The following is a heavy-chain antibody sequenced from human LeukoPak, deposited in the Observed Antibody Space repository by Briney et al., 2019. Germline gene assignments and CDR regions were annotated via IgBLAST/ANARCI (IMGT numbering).Heavy chain of an antibody. Sequence: PSETLSLTCTVSGGPVSSGSYYWSWIRQPPGKGLEWIGYIYYSGSTNYNPSLKSRVTISVDTSKNQFSLKLSSVTAADTAVYYCARVGATYDAFDIWGQGTMVTVSS. CDR1: GGPVSSGSYY. J-gene: IGHJ3*02. V-gene: IGHV4-61*01. CDR3: ARVGATYDAFDI. D-gene: IGHD1-26*01. CDR2: IYYSGST.